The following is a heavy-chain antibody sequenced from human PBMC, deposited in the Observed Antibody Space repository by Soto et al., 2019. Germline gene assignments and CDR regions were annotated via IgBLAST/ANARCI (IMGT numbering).Heavy chain of an antibody. D-gene: IGHD5-18*01. Sequence: SETLSLTCTVSGDSISSNNNYWSWIRQPPGEGLEWIGFISYSGTTSYSPSLKSRVAISLDTSKNQFSLSLSSGTAADTAVYYCARGRGYSYGLDPWGQGTLVTVS. CDR3: ARGRGYSYGLDP. V-gene: IGHV4-30-4*01. CDR1: GDSISSNNNY. J-gene: IGHJ5*02. CDR2: ISYSGTT.